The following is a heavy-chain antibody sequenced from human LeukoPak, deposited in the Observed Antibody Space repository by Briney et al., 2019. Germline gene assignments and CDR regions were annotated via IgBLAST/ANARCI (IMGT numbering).Heavy chain of an antibody. CDR2: ISGGGGST. D-gene: IGHD4/OR15-4a*01. V-gene: IGHV3-23*01. CDR1: GFTFTSYS. Sequence: PGGSLRLSCAASGFTFTSYSMNWVRQAPGKGLEWVSTISGGGGSTYYADSVKGRFTISRDNSKNSLYLQMNNLRDDDTAVYYCARDQGMVNDAFDVWGQGTLVTVSS. J-gene: IGHJ3*01. CDR3: ARDQGMVNDAFDV.